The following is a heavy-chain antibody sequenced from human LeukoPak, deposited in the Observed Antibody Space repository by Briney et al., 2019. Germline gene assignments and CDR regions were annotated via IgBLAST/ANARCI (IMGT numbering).Heavy chain of an antibody. CDR3: ARVGLRFLEWSFDY. Sequence: GGSLRLSCAASGFTFSSYWMSWVRQAPGKGLEWVANIKQDGSEKYYVDSVKGRFTISRDNAKNSLYLQMNSLGAEDTAVYYCARVGLRFLEWSFDYWGQGTLVTVSS. D-gene: IGHD3-3*01. J-gene: IGHJ4*02. CDR2: IKQDGSEK. V-gene: IGHV3-7*01. CDR1: GFTFSSYW.